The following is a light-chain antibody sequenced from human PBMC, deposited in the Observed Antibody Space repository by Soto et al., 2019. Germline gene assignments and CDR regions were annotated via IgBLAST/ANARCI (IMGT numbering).Light chain of an antibody. CDR2: AAS. CDR3: QQLNYYPFP. V-gene: IGKV1-9*01. CDR1: QDVDNF. J-gene: IGKJ3*01. Sequence: IQLTQSPSSLSASVGDRVTITCRASQDVDNFLAWYQQRPGKAPKLLIHAASTLQSGVPSRFSGSGSGTDFTLTVSSLQPEDFATYYCQQLNYYPFPFGPGTKVEIK.